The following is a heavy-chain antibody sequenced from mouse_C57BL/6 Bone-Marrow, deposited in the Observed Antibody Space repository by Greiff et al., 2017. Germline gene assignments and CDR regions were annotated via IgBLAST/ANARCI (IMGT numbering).Heavy chain of an antibody. CDR2: WYNDNY. V-gene: IGHV8-2*01. Sequence: QQSQPLSLACTFSGISLCTSGMGLSWLRKPSGKALEWLASIWYNDNYYNTSLKSRRTISKDTSNYQVFLKRTSVDTTDSATYYCAWKVYDYWGQGTTLTVSS. CDR3: WKVYDY. CDR1: ISLCTSGMGL. J-gene: IGHJ2*01.